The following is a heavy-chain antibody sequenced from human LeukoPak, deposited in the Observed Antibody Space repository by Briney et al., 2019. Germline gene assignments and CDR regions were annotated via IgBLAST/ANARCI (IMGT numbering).Heavy chain of an antibody. CDR3: ARGSPWGTGTQAGFDY. Sequence: PSETLSLTCAVYGGSFSGYYWSWIRQPPGKGLEWIGEINHSGSTNYNPSLKSRVTISVDTSKNQFSLKLSSVTAADTAVYYCARGSPWGTGTQAGFDYWGQGTLVTVSS. CDR2: INHSGST. J-gene: IGHJ4*02. D-gene: IGHD1-7*01. CDR1: GGSFSGYY. V-gene: IGHV4-34*01.